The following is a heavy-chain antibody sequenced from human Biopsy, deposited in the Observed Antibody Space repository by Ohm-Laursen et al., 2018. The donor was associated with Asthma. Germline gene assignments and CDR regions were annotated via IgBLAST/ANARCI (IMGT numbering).Heavy chain of an antibody. J-gene: IGHJ6*02. V-gene: IGHV4-31*03. D-gene: IGHD5-12*01. CDR3: ARGYSGSDRIVYYYPGLEV. CDR1: YGSITSGGYY. CDR2: IYYSGST. Sequence: TLSLTCTVSYGSITSGGYYWSWIRQLPGKGLEWIGYIYYSGSTYYNPSLKSRVTISVDTSQNQFSLNLNSVTAADTAVYYCARGYSGSDRIVYYYPGLEVWGQGTTVTVSS.